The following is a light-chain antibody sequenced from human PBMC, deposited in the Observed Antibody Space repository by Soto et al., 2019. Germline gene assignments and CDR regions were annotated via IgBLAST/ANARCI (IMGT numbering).Light chain of an antibody. CDR1: QSVSSY. Sequence: EIVLTQSPATLSLSPGERATLSCRASQSVSSYLAWYQQKPGQAPRLLIYDASNRATGIPARFSGSGSGTDFTLTISSLEPEDFATYYCQQANRFPRVTFGGGTKVDIK. J-gene: IGKJ4*01. CDR2: DAS. V-gene: IGKV3-11*01. CDR3: QQANRFPRVT.